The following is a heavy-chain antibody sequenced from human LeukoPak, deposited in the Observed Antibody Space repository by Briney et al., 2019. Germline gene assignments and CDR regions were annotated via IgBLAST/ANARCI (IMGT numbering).Heavy chain of an antibody. V-gene: IGHV1-2*06. J-gene: IGHJ5*02. CDR1: GYTFTGYY. D-gene: IGHD3-22*01. CDR2: INPNSGGT. Sequence: ASVKVSCKASGYTFTGYYMHWVRQAPGQGLEWMGRINPNSGGTNYAQKFQGRVTMTRDTSISTAYMELSRLRSDDTAVYYCARDPWPQITMIVDGGWFDPWGQGTLVTVSS. CDR3: ARDPWPQITMIVDGGWFDP.